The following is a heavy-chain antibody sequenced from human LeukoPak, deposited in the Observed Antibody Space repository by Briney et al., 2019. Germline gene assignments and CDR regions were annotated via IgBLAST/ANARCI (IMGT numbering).Heavy chain of an antibody. D-gene: IGHD6-25*01. CDR1: GFTFSSYE. V-gene: IGHV3-48*03. CDR3: ARVMAGGIIAAVDY. Sequence: PGGSLRLSCAASGFTFSSYEMNWVRQAPGKGLEWVSYINNSGGTIYYADSVKGRFTISRDNAKNSLYLQMNSLKAEDTAVYYCARVMAGGIIAAVDYWGQGTLVTVSS. CDR2: INNSGGTI. J-gene: IGHJ4*02.